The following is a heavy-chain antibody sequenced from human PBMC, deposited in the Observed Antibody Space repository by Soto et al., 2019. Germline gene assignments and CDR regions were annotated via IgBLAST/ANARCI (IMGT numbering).Heavy chain of an antibody. CDR2: ISGSGGST. J-gene: IGHJ6*02. CDR1: GFTFSSYA. V-gene: IGHV3-23*01. D-gene: IGHD2-2*01. Sequence: PGGSLRLSCAASGFTFSSYAMSWVRQAPGKGLEWVSAISGSGGSTYYADSVKGRFTISRDNSKNTLYLQMNSLRSEDTAVYYCARGGGYCSSTSCHYYYYGMDVWGQGTTVTVSS. CDR3: ARGGGYCSSTSCHYYYYGMDV.